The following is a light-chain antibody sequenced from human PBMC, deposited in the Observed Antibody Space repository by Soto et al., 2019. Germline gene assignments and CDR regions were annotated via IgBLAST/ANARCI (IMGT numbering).Light chain of an antibody. CDR3: QHYGSSPPIT. CDR2: GAS. Sequence: EIVLTQSPGTLSLSPGERATLSCRVSQSVSRSYLTWYQHKPGQAPRLIINGASSRPAGIPDRFSGSGSGTDFTLTISRLEPEDFAVYYCQHYGSSPPITFGRGTRLEIK. CDR1: QSVSRSY. V-gene: IGKV3-20*01. J-gene: IGKJ5*01.